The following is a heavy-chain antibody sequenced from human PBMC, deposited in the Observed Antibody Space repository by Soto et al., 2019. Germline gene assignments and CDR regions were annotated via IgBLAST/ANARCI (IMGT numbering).Heavy chain of an antibody. CDR3: AKGRSYYYYYGVDV. CDR1: GFTFSSYW. J-gene: IGHJ6*02. CDR2: IKQDGSEK. Sequence: PGGSLRLSCAASGFTFSSYWMSWVRQAPGKGPEWVANIKQDGSEKYYADSVKGRFTISRDNSKSTLYLQMNSLRAEDTALYYCAKGRSYYYYYGVDVWGQGTTVTVSS. V-gene: IGHV3-7*05.